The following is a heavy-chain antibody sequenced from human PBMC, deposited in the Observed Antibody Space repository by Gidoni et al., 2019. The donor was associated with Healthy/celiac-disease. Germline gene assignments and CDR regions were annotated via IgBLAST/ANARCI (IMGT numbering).Heavy chain of an antibody. Sequence: VQLVESGGGLVQPGGSLRLSCAASGFPFSSFEMNWVRQAPGKGLEWVSYISSSGSTIYYADSVKGRFTISRDNAKNSLYLQMNSLRAEDTAVYYCARVLPIAAAAHYYYYGMDVWGQGTTVTVSS. J-gene: IGHJ6*02. D-gene: IGHD6-13*01. V-gene: IGHV3-48*03. CDR3: ARVLPIAAAAHYYYYGMDV. CDR1: GFPFSSFE. CDR2: ISSSGSTI.